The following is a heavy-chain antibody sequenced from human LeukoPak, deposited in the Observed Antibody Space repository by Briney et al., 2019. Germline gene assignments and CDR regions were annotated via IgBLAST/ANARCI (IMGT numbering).Heavy chain of an antibody. CDR1: GFNFDRYT. CDR2: AGWAGGTT. Sequence: GGSLRLSCATSGFNFDRYTIHWVRQAPGKGLEWISLAGWAGGTTFYSDSVRGRFTISRDSGRKSVYLQMNSLTTDDTAFYFCAKELDTMFFDYWGQGALVTVSS. D-gene: IGHD3-10*02. J-gene: IGHJ4*02. CDR3: AKELDTMFFDY. V-gene: IGHV3-43*01.